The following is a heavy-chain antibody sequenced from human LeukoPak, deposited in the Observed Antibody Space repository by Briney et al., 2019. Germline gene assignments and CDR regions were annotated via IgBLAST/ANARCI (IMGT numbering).Heavy chain of an antibody. CDR2: ISGSGGST. CDR1: GFTFSSYA. J-gene: IGHJ4*02. D-gene: IGHD1-26*01. CDR3: AKSTGSYKEFYYFDY. Sequence: GGSLRLSCAASGFTFSSYAMSWVRQAPGKGLEWVSAISGSGGSTYYADSVKGRFTISRDNSKNTLYLQMNSLRAEDTAVYYCAKSTGSYKEFYYFDYWGQGTLVTVSS. V-gene: IGHV3-23*01.